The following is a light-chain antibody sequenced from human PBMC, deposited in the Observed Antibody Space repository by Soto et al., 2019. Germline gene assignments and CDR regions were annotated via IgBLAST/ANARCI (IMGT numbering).Light chain of an antibody. CDR2: EVT. CDR3: SSYTRGNTYV. CDR1: GSDIGAYNT. Sequence: QSALTHPASVSGSAGQSITISCTGTGSDIGAYNTVAWYQQHPRRVPKLMIYEVTNRPSGISNRFSGSKSGNTASLTISGLQAGDEGDYYCSSYTRGNTYVFGTGTKVTVL. V-gene: IGLV2-14*01. J-gene: IGLJ1*01.